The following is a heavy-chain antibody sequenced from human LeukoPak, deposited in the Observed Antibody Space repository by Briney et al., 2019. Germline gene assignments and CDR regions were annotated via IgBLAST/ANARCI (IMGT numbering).Heavy chain of an antibody. CDR1: GYTFTSYD. Sequence: ASVTVSCKASGYTFTSYDINWVRQATGQGLEWMGWMNPNSGNTGYAQKFQGRVTMTRNTSISTAYMELSSLRSEDTAVYYCARGSGEYSSSWYYYYYYYGMDVWSQGTTVTVSS. CDR2: MNPNSGNT. V-gene: IGHV1-8*01. CDR3: ARGSGEYSSSWYYYYYYYGMDV. J-gene: IGHJ6*02. D-gene: IGHD6-13*01.